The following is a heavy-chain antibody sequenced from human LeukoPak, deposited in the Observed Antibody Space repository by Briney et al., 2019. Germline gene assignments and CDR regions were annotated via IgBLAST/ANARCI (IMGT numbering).Heavy chain of an antibody. CDR1: GFTFDDYA. Sequence: GGSLRLSCAASGFTFDDYAIHWVRQAPGKGLEWVSLISWDGGYTYYADSVKGRFTISRDNAKNSLYLQMNSLRAEDTAVYYCARVSSKATVRGLITKKNYYYYYMDVWGKGTTVTISS. V-gene: IGHV3-43D*03. D-gene: IGHD3-10*01. CDR3: ARVSSKATVRGLITKKNYYYYYMDV. J-gene: IGHJ6*03. CDR2: ISWDGGYT.